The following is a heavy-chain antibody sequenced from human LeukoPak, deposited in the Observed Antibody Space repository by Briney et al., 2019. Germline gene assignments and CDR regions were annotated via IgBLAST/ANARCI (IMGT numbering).Heavy chain of an antibody. CDR3: ARQAFCSGYTCHSGEFDY. CDR1: GYSFTSYW. CDR2: IYPADSDT. Sequence: GESLKISCKGSGYSFTSYWIGWVRQMPGKGLEWMGIIYPADSDTRYSPSFQDQVTISADKSISTAYLQWSSLKASDTAMYFCARQAFCSGYTCHSGEFDYWGQGTLVTVSS. V-gene: IGHV5-51*01. J-gene: IGHJ4*02. D-gene: IGHD2-15*01.